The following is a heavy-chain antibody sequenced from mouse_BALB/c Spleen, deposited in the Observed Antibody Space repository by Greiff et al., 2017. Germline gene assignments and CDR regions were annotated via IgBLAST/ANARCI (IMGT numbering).Heavy chain of an antibody. CDR2: INPYNDGT. D-gene: IGHD1-1*01. J-gene: IGHJ3*01. CDR1: GYTFTSYV. V-gene: IGHV1-14*01. Sequence: EVQLQQSGPELVKPGASVTMSCKASGYTFTSYVMHWVKQKPGQGLEWIGYINPYNDGTKYNEKLKGKATLTSDKSSSTAYMELSSLTSEDSAVYYCARPLNYVSSYWFADWGQGTLVTVSA. CDR3: ARPLNYVSSYWFAD.